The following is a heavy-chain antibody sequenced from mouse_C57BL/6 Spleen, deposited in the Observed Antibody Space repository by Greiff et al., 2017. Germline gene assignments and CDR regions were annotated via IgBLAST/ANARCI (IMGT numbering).Heavy chain of an antibody. Sequence: VQLQQPGAELVKPGASVKMSCKASGYTFTSYWITWVKQRPGQGLEWIGDIYHGSGSTNYNEKFKSKATLTVDTSASTAYMQLSSLTSEDSAVYYCARHYYGSSLAMDYWGQGTSVTVSS. CDR1: GYTFTSYW. D-gene: IGHD1-1*01. CDR3: ARHYYGSSLAMDY. J-gene: IGHJ4*01. CDR2: IYHGSGST. V-gene: IGHV1-55*01.